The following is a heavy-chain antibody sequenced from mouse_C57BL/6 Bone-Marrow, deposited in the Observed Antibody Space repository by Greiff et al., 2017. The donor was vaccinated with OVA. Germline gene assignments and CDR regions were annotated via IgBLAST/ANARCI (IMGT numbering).Heavy chain of an antibody. CDR2: ISYDGSN. CDR1: GYSITSGYY. V-gene: IGHV3-6*01. Sequence: EVQRVESGPGLVKPSQSLSLTCSVTGYSITSGYYWNWIRQFPGNKLEWMGYISYDGSNNYNPSLKNRISITRDTSKNQFFLKLNSVTTEDTATYYCARDPYDYDDVGYAMDYWGQGTSVTVSS. CDR3: ARDPYDYDDVGYAMDY. J-gene: IGHJ4*01. D-gene: IGHD2-4*01.